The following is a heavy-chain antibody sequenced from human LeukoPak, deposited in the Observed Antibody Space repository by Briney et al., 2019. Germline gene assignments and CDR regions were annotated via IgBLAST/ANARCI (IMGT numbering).Heavy chain of an antibody. CDR1: GGSSTGYY. V-gene: IGHV4-59*01. CDR3: ARDSSGYEGDDAFDI. CDR2: IYYSGST. Sequence: SETLSLTCAVYGGSSTGYYWSWIRQPPGKGLEWIGYIYYSGSTNYNPSLKSRVTISVDTSKNQFSLKLSSVTAADTAVYYCARDSSGYEGDDAFDIWGQGTMVTVSS. J-gene: IGHJ3*02. D-gene: IGHD3-22*01.